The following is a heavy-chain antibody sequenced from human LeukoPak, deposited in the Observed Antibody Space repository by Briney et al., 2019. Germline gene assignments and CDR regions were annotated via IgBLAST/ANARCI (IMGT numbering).Heavy chain of an antibody. Sequence: GASVKVSCKASGYTFTSYGISWVRQAPGRGLEWMGWISAYNGNTNYAQKLQGRVTMTTDTSTSTAYMELRSLRSDDTAVYYCAREESDDYVWGSYRYNQGPFDYWGQGTLVTVSS. CDR3: AREESDDYVWGSYRYNQGPFDY. CDR1: GYTFTSYG. J-gene: IGHJ4*02. D-gene: IGHD3-16*02. V-gene: IGHV1-18*01. CDR2: ISAYNGNT.